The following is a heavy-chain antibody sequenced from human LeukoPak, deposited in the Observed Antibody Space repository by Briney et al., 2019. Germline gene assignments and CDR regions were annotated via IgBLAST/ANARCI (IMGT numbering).Heavy chain of an antibody. CDR3: ARTNQISETAFDI. V-gene: IGHV4-59*01. CDR1: GGSISSYY. D-gene: IGHD1-14*01. J-gene: IGHJ3*02. CDR2: MYYSGRT. Sequence: KPSETLSLTCTVSGGSISSYYWSWIRQPPGKGLEWIGYMYYSGRTNYNPSVKSRVTISVDTSKNQFSLKLSSVTAADTAVYYCARTNQISETAFDIWGQGSVVIVTS.